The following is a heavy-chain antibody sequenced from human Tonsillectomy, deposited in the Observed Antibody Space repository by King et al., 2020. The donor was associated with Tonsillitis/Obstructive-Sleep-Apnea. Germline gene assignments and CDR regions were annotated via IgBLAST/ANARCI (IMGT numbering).Heavy chain of an antibody. D-gene: IGHD5-12*01. CDR3: ARGGATIADYYYFYVDV. V-gene: IGHV4-59*01. Sequence: VQLQESGPGLVKPSESLSLTCTVSGGSISNYFWTWIRQPPGKGLEWIGYIYYTGSTNYSPSLKSRVTISVDTSKNQFSLKLSSVTAADTAVYYCARGGATIADYYYFYVDVWGKGTTVTVSS. CDR1: GGSISNYF. CDR2: IYYTGST. J-gene: IGHJ6*03.